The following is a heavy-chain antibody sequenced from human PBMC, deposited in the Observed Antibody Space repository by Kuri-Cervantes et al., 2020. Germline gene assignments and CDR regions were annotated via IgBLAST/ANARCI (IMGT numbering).Heavy chain of an antibody. Sequence: GESLKISCAASGFSFSTYAMNWVRQAPGKGLEWVSGITGSGYNTYYTDSGMGRFTISRDNFKNTLYLQMNSLTADDTAVYYCAVDSGGYAEHYWGQGTLVTVSS. D-gene: IGHD5-12*01. J-gene: IGHJ4*02. CDR2: ITGSGYNT. CDR3: AVDSGGYAEHY. CDR1: GFSFSTYA. V-gene: IGHV3-23*01.